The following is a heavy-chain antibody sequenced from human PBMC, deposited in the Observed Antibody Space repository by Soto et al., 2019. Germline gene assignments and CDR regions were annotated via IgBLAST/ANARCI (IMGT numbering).Heavy chain of an antibody. J-gene: IGHJ6*02. V-gene: IGHV3-30-3*01. D-gene: IGHD2-15*01. CDR2: ISYSGSNK. CDR1: GFTFSSYA. CDR3: VRGDREDIAVVVGARPGEYGMDF. Sequence: TGGSLRLSCAASGFTFSSYAMHWVRQAPGKGLEWVTVISYSGSNKAYVDSVKGRFTISRDNSKNTLYLQMNSLRAEDTAVYYCVRGDREDIAVVVGARPGEYGMDFWGHGTTVTVSS.